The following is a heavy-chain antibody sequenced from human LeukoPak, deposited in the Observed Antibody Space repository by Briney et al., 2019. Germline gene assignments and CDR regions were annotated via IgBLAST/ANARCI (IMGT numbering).Heavy chain of an antibody. V-gene: IGHV3-23*01. CDR2: ISGSGDST. CDR1: GFTFSNSG. D-gene: IGHD3-3*01. Sequence: GGSLRLSCAASGFTFSNSGMNWVRQAPGKGLEWVSTISGSGDSTYYADSVKGRFTSSRDNSKNTLYLQMNSLRAEDTAVYYCAKGAYYADWGQGTLVTVSS. J-gene: IGHJ4*02. CDR3: AKGAYYAD.